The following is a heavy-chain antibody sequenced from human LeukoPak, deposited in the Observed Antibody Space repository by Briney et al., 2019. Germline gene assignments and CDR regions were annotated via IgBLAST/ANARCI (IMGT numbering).Heavy chain of an antibody. V-gene: IGHV3-64D*09. CDR1: GFTSSSYV. J-gene: IGHJ3*02. CDR2: ISSNGGST. CDR3: VKDYYDSSGYYGDAFDI. D-gene: IGHD3-22*01. Sequence: QPGGSLRLSCSASGFTSSSYVMYWVRQAPGKGLEYVSTISSNGGSTYYADSVKGRFTISRDNSKNTLYLQMSSLRAEDTAVYYCVKDYYDSSGYYGDAFDIWGQGTMVTVSS.